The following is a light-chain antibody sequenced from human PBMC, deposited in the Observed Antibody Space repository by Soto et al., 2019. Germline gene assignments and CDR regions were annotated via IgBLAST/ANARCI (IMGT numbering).Light chain of an antibody. CDR3: QQSFYAPPT. J-gene: IGKJ1*01. CDR2: EAS. CDR1: QNIRTY. Sequence: DIQVTQSPSSLSASVGDRVTITCRASQNIRTYLTWYQQKPGKAPKLLIYEASDLQSGVPSRFSGSGSWTDFSLTITSLQPEDFATYYCQQSFYAPPTLGHGTKVDIK. V-gene: IGKV1-39*01.